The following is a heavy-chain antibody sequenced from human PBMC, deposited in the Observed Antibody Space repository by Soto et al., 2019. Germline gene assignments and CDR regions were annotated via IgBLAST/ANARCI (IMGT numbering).Heavy chain of an antibody. V-gene: IGHV3-23*01. CDR3: AKDLYVQPPSGWFNP. J-gene: IGHJ5*02. Sequence: GGSLRLSCAASGSPFGDHAMHWVRQAPGKGLEWVSAITGRGDTTYYADSVKGRFTVSRDNSKNTLFLQMMSLRAEDTAVYYCAKDLYVQPPSGWFNPWGQGTVVTVSS. D-gene: IGHD1-26*01. CDR1: GSPFGDHA. CDR2: ITGRGDTT.